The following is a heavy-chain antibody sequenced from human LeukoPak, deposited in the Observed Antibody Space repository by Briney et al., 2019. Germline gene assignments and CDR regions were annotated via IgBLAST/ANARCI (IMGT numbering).Heavy chain of an antibody. CDR1: GGTFSSYA. V-gene: IGHV1-69*05. CDR3: ARDGSSFCSRTSCYYGYYYYGMDV. CDR2: IIPIFGTA. J-gene: IGHJ6*02. D-gene: IGHD2-2*01. Sequence: SVKVSCKASGGTFSSYAISWVRQAPRQGLEWMGGIIPIFGTANYAPKFQGRVTMTTDTSTSTAYMELRSLRSDDTAVYYCARDGSSFCSRTSCYYGYYYYGMDVWGQGTTVTVSS.